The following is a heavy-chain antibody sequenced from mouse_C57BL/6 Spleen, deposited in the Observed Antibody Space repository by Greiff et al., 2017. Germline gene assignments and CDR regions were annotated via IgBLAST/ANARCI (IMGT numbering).Heavy chain of an antibody. V-gene: IGHV3-6*01. Sequence: DVQLQESGPGLVKPSQSLSLTCSVTGYSITSGYYWNWIRQFPGNKLEWMGYISYDGSNNYNPSLKNRISITRDTSKNQFFLKLNSVTTEDTATYYCAIEASIYYYGSSFWFAYWGQGTLVTVSA. J-gene: IGHJ3*01. CDR2: ISYDGSN. CDR3: AIEASIYYYGSSFWFAY. CDR1: GYSITSGYY. D-gene: IGHD1-1*01.